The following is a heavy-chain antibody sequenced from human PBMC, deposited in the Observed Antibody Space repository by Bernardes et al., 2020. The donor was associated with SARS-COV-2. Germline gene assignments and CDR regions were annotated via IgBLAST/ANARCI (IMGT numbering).Heavy chain of an antibody. D-gene: IGHD6-6*01. Sequence: SETLSLTCTVSGGSISTYYWTWIRQPPGKRLEWIASIYYTGSTNYNPSLKSRVTMSVGTSKNQFSLKLMSVTAADTALYYCARIFSSSGADYWGQGILVTVSSAPTKGPSVFPLAPSSKSTSGGTAALGCLVKDYYYGMDVWGQGTTVIVSS. CDR1: GGSISTYY. CDR2: IYYTGST. CDR3: ARIFSSSGADYWGQGILVTVSSAPTKGPSVFPLAPSSKSTSGGTAALGCLVKDYYYGMDV. V-gene: IGHV4-59*01. J-gene: IGHJ6*02.